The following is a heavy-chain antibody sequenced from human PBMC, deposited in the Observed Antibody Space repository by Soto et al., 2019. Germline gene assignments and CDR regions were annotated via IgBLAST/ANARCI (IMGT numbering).Heavy chain of an antibody. J-gene: IGHJ5*02. CDR1: GGSLSSMSYY. Sequence: QLQLQGSGPGLVKPSETLSLTCTVSGGSLSSMSYYWGWVRQPPGKGLEWIASIYYGGSIFYSPPLQSRATITMGTSKNKLSLKLNSVTAADTAVYYCARPGYYGSWPRGWFDPWGQGILVTVSS. CDR3: ARPGYYGSWPRGWFDP. D-gene: IGHD3-10*01. CDR2: IYYGGSI. V-gene: IGHV4-39*01.